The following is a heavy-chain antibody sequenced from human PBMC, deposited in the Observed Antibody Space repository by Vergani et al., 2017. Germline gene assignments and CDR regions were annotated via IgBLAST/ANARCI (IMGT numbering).Heavy chain of an antibody. Sequence: QVTLRESGPALVKPTQTLTLTCTFSGFSLSTSGMCVSWIRQPPGKALEWLALIDWDDDKYYSTSLKTRLTISKDTSKNQVVLTMTNMDPVDTATYYCARMPYDMLTGYPRGLDYYYYYGMDVWGQGTTVTVSS. CDR1: GFSLSTSGMC. V-gene: IGHV2-70*01. CDR2: IDWDDDK. D-gene: IGHD3-9*01. CDR3: ARMPYDMLTGYPRGLDYYYYYGMDV. J-gene: IGHJ6*02.